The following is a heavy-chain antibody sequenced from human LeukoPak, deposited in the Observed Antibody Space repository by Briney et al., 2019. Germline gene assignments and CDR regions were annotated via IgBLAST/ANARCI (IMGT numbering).Heavy chain of an antibody. V-gene: IGHV3-74*01. Sequence: PGGSLRLSCAASGFTFSSYWMHWVRQAPGKGLVWVSRINSDESRTSYADSVKGRFTISRDNAKNSLYLQMNSLRAEDTAVYYCASLIVVVVAANNDAFDIWGQGTMVTVSS. CDR3: ASLIVVVVAANNDAFDI. J-gene: IGHJ3*02. CDR2: INSDESRT. CDR1: GFTFSSYW. D-gene: IGHD2-15*01.